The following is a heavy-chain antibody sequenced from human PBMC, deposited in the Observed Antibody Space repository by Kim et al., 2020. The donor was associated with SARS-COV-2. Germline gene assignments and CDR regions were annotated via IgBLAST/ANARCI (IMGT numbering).Heavy chain of an antibody. D-gene: IGHD6-6*01. J-gene: IGHJ4*02. V-gene: IGHV3-48*04. CDR3: ARGKSSSRRVAY. Sequence: YYADSVKGRFTISRDNAKNSLYLQMNSLRAEDTAVYYCARGKSSSRRVAYWGQGTLVTVSS.